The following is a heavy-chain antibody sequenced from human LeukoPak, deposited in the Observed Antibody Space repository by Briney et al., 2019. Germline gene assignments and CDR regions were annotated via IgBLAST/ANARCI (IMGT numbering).Heavy chain of an antibody. Sequence: SETLSLTCTVSGGSISPYYWSWIRQPPGKGLEWIGYIFYTGSTKYNPSPTSRVSISVDTSKNQFSLKLSSVTAADSAMYYCARSEGVYYGSGSSGSYYPHWFDPWGQGTRVTVSS. CDR2: IFYTGST. CDR3: ARSEGVYYGSGSSGSYYPHWFDP. CDR1: GGSISPYY. V-gene: IGHV4-59*01. D-gene: IGHD3-10*01. J-gene: IGHJ5*02.